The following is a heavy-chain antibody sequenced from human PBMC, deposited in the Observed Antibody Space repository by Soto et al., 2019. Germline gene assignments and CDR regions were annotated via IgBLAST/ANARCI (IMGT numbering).Heavy chain of an antibody. D-gene: IGHD1-1*01. CDR1: GLIFPRYG. CDR3: AKDFRLSRYFFGNFYYGMDV. V-gene: IGHV3-30*18. CDR2: TSYNGNKK. J-gene: IGHJ6*01. Sequence: SGEGAGLIFPRYGMHWVRQYPGKGPEWVAVTSYNGNKKYYVESVKGRFSISRDTAKNTLYLQMNNLRPDDTAVYYWAKDFRLSRYFFGNFYYGMDVWGQGTMVTVSS.